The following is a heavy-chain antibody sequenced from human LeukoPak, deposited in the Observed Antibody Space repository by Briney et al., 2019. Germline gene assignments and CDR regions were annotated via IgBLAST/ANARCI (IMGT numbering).Heavy chain of an antibody. Sequence: PSETLSLTCAVYGGSFSGYYWCWIRQPPGKGLEWIGEINHSGSTNYNPSLKSRVTISVDTSKNQFSLKLSSVTAADTAVYYCARGGRGFDYWGQGTLVTVSS. CDR2: INHSGST. CDR3: ARGGRGFDY. J-gene: IGHJ4*02. V-gene: IGHV4-34*01. D-gene: IGHD3-10*01. CDR1: GGSFSGYY.